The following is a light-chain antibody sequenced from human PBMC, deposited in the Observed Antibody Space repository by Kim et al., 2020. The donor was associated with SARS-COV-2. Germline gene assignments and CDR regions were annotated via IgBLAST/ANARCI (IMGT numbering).Light chain of an antibody. CDR1: NSDVGGYNY. V-gene: IGLV2-14*01. CDR3: SSYTSGSTSML. J-gene: IGLJ2*01. CDR2: DVS. Sequence: QSALTQPASVSGSPGQSITISCTGTNSDVGGYNYVSWYQQHPGKAPKLMIYDVSERPSGVSNRFSASKSGNTASLTISGLQAEDEADYYCSSYTSGSTSMLFGGGTQLTVL.